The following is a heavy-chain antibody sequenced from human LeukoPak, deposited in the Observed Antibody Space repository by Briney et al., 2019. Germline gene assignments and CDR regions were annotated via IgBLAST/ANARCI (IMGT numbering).Heavy chain of an antibody. D-gene: IGHD3-16*02. CDR1: GGSFSGYY. CDR2: INHSGST. CDR3: ARLFWGSYREAFDY. Sequence: SETLSLTCAVYGGSFSGYYWSWIRQPPGKGLEWIGEINHSGSTNYNPSLKSRVTISVDTSKNQFSLKLSSVTAADTAVYYCARLFWGSYREAFDYWGQGTLVTVSS. V-gene: IGHV4-34*01. J-gene: IGHJ4*02.